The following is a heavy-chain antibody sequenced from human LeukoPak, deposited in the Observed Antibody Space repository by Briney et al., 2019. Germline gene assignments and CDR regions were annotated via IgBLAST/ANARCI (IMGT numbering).Heavy chain of an antibody. J-gene: IGHJ4*02. CDR3: ARGLYYSGSGSYYLDY. CDR2: INHSGST. V-gene: IGHV4-34*01. Sequence: SETLSLTCAVYGGSFSGYYWSWIRQPPGKGLEWIGEINHSGSTNYNPSLKSRVTISVDTSKNQFSLKLSSVTAADTAVYYCARGLYYSGSGSYYLDYWGQGTLVTVSS. CDR1: GGSFSGYY. D-gene: IGHD3-10*01.